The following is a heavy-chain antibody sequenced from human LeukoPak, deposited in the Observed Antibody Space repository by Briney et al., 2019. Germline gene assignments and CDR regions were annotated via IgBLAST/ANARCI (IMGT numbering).Heavy chain of an antibody. CDR3: VRARDYYDSSGQERGYYFDY. J-gene: IGHJ4*02. CDR1: GGSISSGGYY. CDR2: IYYSGST. D-gene: IGHD3-22*01. Sequence: SETLSLTCTVSGGSISSGGYYWSWIRQHPGKGLEWIGYIYYSGSTYYNPSLKSRVTISVDTSKNQFSLKLSSVTAADTAVYYCVRARDYYDSSGQERGYYFDYWGQGTLVTVSS. V-gene: IGHV4-31*03.